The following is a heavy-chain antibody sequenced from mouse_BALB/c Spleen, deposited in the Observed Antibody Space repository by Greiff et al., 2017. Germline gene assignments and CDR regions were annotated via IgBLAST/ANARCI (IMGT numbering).Heavy chain of an antibody. J-gene: IGHJ1*01. CDR2: INPSTGYT. Sequence: VQLQQSGAELAKPGASVKMSCKASGYTFTSYWMHWVKQRPGQGLEWIGYINPSTGYTEYNQKFKDKATLTADKSSSTAYMQLSSLTSEASAVYYCARTGYGSRGDVWGAGTTVTVSS. CDR1: GYTFTSYW. V-gene: IGHV1-7*01. CDR3: ARTGYGSRGDV. D-gene: IGHD1-1*01.